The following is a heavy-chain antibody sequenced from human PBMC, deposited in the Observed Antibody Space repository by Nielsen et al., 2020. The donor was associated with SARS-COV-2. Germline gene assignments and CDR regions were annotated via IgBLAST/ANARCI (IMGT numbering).Heavy chain of an antibody. CDR1: GFTFSSYA. D-gene: IGHD2-2*01. CDR3: AKDKYQLLNYGMDV. J-gene: IGHJ6*02. CDR2: ISGSGGST. Sequence: GESLKISCAASGFTFSSYAMSWVRQAPGKGLEWVSAISGSGGSTYYADSVKGRFTIPRDNSKNTLYLQMNSLRAEDTAVYYCAKDKYQLLNYGMDVWGQGTTVTVSS. V-gene: IGHV3-23*01.